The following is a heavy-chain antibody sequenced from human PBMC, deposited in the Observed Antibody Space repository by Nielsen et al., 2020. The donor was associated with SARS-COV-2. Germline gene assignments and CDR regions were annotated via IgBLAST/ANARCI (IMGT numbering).Heavy chain of an antibody. CDR3: ARTVPAAAHNWFDP. Sequence: GESLKISCAASGFTVSSNYMSWVRQAPGKGLEWVSVIYSGGSTYYADSVKGRFTISRDNAENALYLQMNSLRAEDTAVYYCARTVPAAAHNWFDPWGQGTLVTVSS. D-gene: IGHD2-2*01. V-gene: IGHV3-66*01. CDR2: IYSGGST. J-gene: IGHJ5*02. CDR1: GFTVSSNY.